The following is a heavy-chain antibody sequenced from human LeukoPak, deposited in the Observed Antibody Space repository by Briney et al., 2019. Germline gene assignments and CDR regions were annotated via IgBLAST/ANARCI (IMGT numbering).Heavy chain of an antibody. Sequence: SETLSLTCTVSGASISSYYWSWIRQPPGKGLEWIGYLFHSGSTNYNASLKSRLTISVDTSKNQFSLKLNSVTAADTAVYYCARAGASYSFDYWGQGTLVTVSS. D-gene: IGHD2-21*01. CDR3: ARAGASYSFDY. CDR1: GASISSYY. CDR2: LFHSGST. V-gene: IGHV4-59*01. J-gene: IGHJ4*02.